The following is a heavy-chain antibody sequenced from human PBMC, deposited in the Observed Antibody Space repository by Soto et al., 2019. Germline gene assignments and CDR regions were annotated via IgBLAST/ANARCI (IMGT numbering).Heavy chain of an antibody. Sequence: QVHLVQSGAEVKKPGASVKVSCKASGYTFTSYGITWVRQAPGQGLEWMGWISAHNGNTNYAQKIQGRGTVTRDTTTSTAYMELRSLGSDDTAVYYCARGGYGDYWGQGAPVTVSS. CDR1: GYTFTSYG. V-gene: IGHV1-18*01. J-gene: IGHJ4*02. CDR3: ARGGYGDY. CDR2: ISAHNGNT. D-gene: IGHD1-1*01.